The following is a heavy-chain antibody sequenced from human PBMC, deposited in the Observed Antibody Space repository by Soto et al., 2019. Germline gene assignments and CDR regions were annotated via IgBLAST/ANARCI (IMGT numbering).Heavy chain of an antibody. J-gene: IGHJ4*02. CDR1: GFTFSSYG. Sequence: QVQLVESGGGVVQPGRSLRLSCAASGFTFSSYGMHWVRQAPGKGLEWVAVISYDGSNKYYADSVKGRFTISRDNSKNTLYLQMNSLRAEDTAVYYCANPPSVSGGYWGQGTLVTVSS. CDR3: ANPPSVSGGY. D-gene: IGHD3-16*01. V-gene: IGHV3-30*18. CDR2: ISYDGSNK.